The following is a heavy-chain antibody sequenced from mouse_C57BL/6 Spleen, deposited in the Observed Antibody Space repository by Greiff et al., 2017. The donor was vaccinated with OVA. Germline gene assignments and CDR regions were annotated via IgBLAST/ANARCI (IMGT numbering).Heavy chain of an antibody. V-gene: IGHV5-9*01. CDR1: GFTFSSYT. J-gene: IGHJ2*01. CDR2: ISGGGGNT. CDR3: ARHGDYFDY. Sequence: EVKLVESGGGLVKPGGSLKLSCAASGFTFSSYTMSWVRQTPEKRLEWVATISGGGGNTYYPDSVKGRFTISRDNAKNTLYLQMSSLRSEDTALYYCARHGDYFDYWGQGTTLTVSS.